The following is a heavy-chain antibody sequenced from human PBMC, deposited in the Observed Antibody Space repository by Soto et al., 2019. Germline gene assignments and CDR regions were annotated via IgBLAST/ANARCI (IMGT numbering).Heavy chain of an antibody. J-gene: IGHJ3*02. CDR3: ARGSGAAAEDAFDI. Sequence: EVQLVESGGGLVKPGGSLRLSCAASGFTFSSYSMNWVRQAPGKGLEWVSSISSSSSYIYYADSVKGRFTISRDNAKNSLYLQMNSLRAEDTAFYYCARGSGAAAEDAFDIWGQGTMVTVSS. CDR2: ISSSSSYI. V-gene: IGHV3-21*01. D-gene: IGHD6-13*01. CDR1: GFTFSSYS.